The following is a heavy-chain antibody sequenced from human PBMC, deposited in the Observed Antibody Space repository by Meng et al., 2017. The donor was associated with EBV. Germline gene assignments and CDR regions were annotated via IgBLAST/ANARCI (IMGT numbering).Heavy chain of an antibody. CDR3: ARDRTSNRFDY. Sequence: VQVGEWGGGRVKPGESLRLFCAASGFTLRSYSMNWVRLAPGKGLEWVSSISSNSIDIYYADLVKGRFTISRDNAKNSLFLQMNSLRAEDTAVYYCARDRTSNRFDYWGQGTLVTVPS. D-gene: IGHD2-8*01. CDR1: GFTLRSYS. J-gene: IGHJ4*02. V-gene: IGHV3-21*01. CDR2: ISSNSIDI.